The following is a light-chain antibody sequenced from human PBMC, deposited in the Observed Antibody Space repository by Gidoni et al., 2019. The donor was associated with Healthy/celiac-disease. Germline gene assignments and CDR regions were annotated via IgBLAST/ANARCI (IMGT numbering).Light chain of an antibody. V-gene: IGLV1-51*01. CDR3: GTWDSSLSKV. CDR2: DNN. CDR1: SSNIGNNY. Sequence: QSVLTQPPSVSAPPGQKVTISCSGSSSNIGNNYVSWYQQLPGTAPKLLIYDNNKRPSGIPDRFSGSKSGTSATLGITGLQTGDEADYYCGTWDSSLSKVFGGGTKLTVL. J-gene: IGLJ3*02.